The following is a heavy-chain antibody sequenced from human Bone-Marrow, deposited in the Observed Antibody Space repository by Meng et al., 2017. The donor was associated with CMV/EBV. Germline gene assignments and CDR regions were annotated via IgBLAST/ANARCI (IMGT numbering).Heavy chain of an antibody. J-gene: IGHJ5*02. Sequence: ASVKVSCKASGYTFIDYYMHWVRQAPGQRLEWMGWINPNTGGTNYAQKFQGRVTMTRDTSIRTAYMELSTLRSDDTAVYYCARVPQYDSRGYYSPWGQGTLVTVSS. CDR3: ARVPQYDSRGYYSP. D-gene: IGHD3-22*01. CDR1: GYTFIDYY. CDR2: INPNTGGT. V-gene: IGHV1-2*02.